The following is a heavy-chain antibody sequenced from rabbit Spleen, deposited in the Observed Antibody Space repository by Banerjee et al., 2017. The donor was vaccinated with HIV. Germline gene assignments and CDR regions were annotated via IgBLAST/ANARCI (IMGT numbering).Heavy chain of an antibody. J-gene: IGHJ4*01. Sequence: EQLKESGGGLVQPGGSLKLSCKASGFTISSNWMSWVRQAPGKGLEWVGFIKADGNTYYASWAKGRFTISRTSTTVDLKMASLTAADTATYFCARALRAVDSGDVYVFGLWGPGTFVTVS. CDR3: ARALRAVDSGDVYVFGL. CDR1: GFTISSNW. CDR2: IKADGNT. D-gene: IGHD6-1*01. V-gene: IGHV1S21*01.